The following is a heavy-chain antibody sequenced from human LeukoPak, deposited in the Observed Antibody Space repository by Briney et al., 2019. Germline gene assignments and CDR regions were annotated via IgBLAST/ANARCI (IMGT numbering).Heavy chain of an antibody. J-gene: IGHJ3*02. CDR3: ARERYTTIFGVAPAFDI. Sequence: TLSLTCTVSGGSISSGSYYWSWIRQPAGKGLEWIGRIYTSGSTNYNPSLKSRVTISVDTSKNQFSLKLSSVTAADTAVYYCARERYTTIFGVAPAFDIWGQGTMVTVSS. CDR2: IYTSGST. CDR1: GGSISSGSYY. D-gene: IGHD3-3*01. V-gene: IGHV4-61*02.